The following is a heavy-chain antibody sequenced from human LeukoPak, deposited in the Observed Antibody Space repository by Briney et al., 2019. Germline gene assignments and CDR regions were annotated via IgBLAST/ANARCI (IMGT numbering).Heavy chain of an antibody. CDR1: GGTFSSYA. CDR2: IIPIFGTA. V-gene: IGHV1-69*13. Sequence: GASVKVSFKASGGTFSSYAISWVRQAPGQGLEWMGGIIPIFGTANYAQKFQGRVTITADESTSTAYMELSSLRSEDTAVYYCARVLDSSSWYSDYWGQGTLVTVSS. D-gene: IGHD6-13*01. CDR3: ARVLDSSSWYSDY. J-gene: IGHJ4*02.